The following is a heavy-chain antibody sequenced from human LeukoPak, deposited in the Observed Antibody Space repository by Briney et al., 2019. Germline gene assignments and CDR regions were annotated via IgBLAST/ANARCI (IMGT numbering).Heavy chain of an antibody. D-gene: IGHD2-15*01. CDR2: ISYSGNT. CDR1: GGSIISSDYH. Sequence: SETLSLTCTVSGGSIISSDYHWGWVRQPPGKGLEWIGTISYSGNTDYNPSLRSRVTISVDTSNNQFSLRLGSVAAADTAVYHCARHCCSGPAKRVFDIWGQGTMVTVSS. V-gene: IGHV4-39*01. CDR3: ARHCCSGPAKRVFDI. J-gene: IGHJ3*02.